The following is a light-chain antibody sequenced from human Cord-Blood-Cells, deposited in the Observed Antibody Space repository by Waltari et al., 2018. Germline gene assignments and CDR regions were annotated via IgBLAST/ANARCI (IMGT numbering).Light chain of an antibody. CDR1: QSVLYSSNNKNY. V-gene: IGKV4-1*01. Sequence: DIVMTQSPDSLAVSLGERATINCKSSQSVLYSSNNKNYLAWYQQKPGQPPKLLIYWASTPESGVPDRFSGSGSGTDFTLTISSLQAEDVAVYYCQQYYSTPGTFGQGTRLEIK. CDR3: QQYYSTPGT. CDR2: WAS. J-gene: IGKJ5*01.